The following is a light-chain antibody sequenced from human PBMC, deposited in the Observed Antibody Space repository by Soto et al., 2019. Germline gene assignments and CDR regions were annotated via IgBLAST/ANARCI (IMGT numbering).Light chain of an antibody. CDR3: SSFTTSGARV. J-gene: IGLJ2*01. CDR1: NSDIGAYNS. CDR2: DVS. V-gene: IGLV2-14*03. Sequence: QSALTQPASVSGSPGQSITISCTGTNSDIGAYNSVSWYQQHPGIAPQLMIYDVSYRPSGMSSRFSASKSGNTASLTISGLQAADEADYYCSSFTTSGARVFGGGTKLTVL.